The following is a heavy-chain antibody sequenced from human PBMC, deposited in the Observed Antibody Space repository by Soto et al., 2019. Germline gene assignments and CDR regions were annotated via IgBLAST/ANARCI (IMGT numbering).Heavy chain of an antibody. D-gene: IGHD3-16*01. J-gene: IGHJ4*02. CDR3: ARAPTATSYDYVWGSYFRYFDY. Sequence: SETLSLTCTVSGGSISSGDYYWSWIRQPPGKGLEWIGYIYYSGSTYYNPSLKSRVTISVDTSKNQFSLKLSSVTAADTAVYYCARAPTATSYDYVWGSYFRYFDYWGQGTLVTVSS. CDR1: GGSISSGDYY. V-gene: IGHV4-30-4*01. CDR2: IYYSGST.